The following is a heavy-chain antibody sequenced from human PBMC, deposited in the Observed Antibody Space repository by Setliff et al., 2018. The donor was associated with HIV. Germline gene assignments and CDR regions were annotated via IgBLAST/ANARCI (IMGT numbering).Heavy chain of an antibody. Sequence: GASVKVSCKASGYTFTGYHMHWVRQAPGQGLEWMGWINPNSGATNYAQKFQGRVTMTRDTSISTAYMELSSLRYDDTAVYYCARDLRDFWSGYSPVGYFDLWGRGTLVTVSS. V-gene: IGHV1-2*02. CDR1: GYTFTGYH. CDR2: INPNSGAT. CDR3: ARDLRDFWSGYSPVGYFDL. J-gene: IGHJ2*01. D-gene: IGHD3-3*01.